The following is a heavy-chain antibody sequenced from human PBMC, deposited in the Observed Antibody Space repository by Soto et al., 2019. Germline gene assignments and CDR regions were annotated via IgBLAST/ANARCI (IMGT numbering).Heavy chain of an antibody. CDR1: GFTFISYS. J-gene: IGHJ6*03. Sequence: GGSLRLSCAASGFTFISYSMNWVLQAPWKGLEWVSSISSSSSYIYYADSVKGRFTISRDNAKNSLYLQMNSLRAEDTAVYYCARDSDFWSGYPMDVWGKGTTVTVSS. CDR2: ISSSSSYI. CDR3: ARDSDFWSGYPMDV. V-gene: IGHV3-21*01. D-gene: IGHD3-3*01.